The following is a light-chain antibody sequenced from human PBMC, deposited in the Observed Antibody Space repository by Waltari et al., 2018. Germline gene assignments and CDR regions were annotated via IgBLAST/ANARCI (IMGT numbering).Light chain of an antibody. CDR1: GSNLGAGQD. V-gene: IGLV1-40*01. J-gene: IGLJ3*02. Sequence: QSVLTQPPSVSGAPGQTVTISCTGSGSNLGAGQDVHWYQQVPRAAPKLLIYGSTSRPLGVPDRFFGSTSGTSASLAITGLQAEDEAVYYCQSYDTSLTVVFGGGTKLTVL. CDR2: GST. CDR3: QSYDTSLTVV.